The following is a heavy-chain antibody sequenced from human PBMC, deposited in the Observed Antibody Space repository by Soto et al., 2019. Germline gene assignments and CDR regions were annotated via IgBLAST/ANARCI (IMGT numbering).Heavy chain of an antibody. CDR3: ARVRAILLSHAFDF. Sequence: QVQLQQWGAGLLKPSETLSLTCDVYGGSFTDYYWTWIRQPPGKGLEWMGEINHSGGTNYNPSLKIRATISLNTSNNQFSPKVNSVAAADTAVYFCARVRAILLSHAFDFWGQGTLVTVSS. CDR2: INHSGGT. V-gene: IGHV4-34*01. D-gene: IGHD3-16*02. J-gene: IGHJ3*01. CDR1: GGSFTDYY.